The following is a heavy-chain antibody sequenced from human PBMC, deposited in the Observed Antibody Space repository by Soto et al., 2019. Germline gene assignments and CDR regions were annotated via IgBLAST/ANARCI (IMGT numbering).Heavy chain of an antibody. D-gene: IGHD2-2*01. CDR1: GGSISSGDYY. CDR2: IYYSGST. V-gene: IGHV4-30-4*01. Sequence: SETLSLTCTVSGGSISSGDYYWSWIRQPPGKGLEWIGYIYYSGSTYYNPSLKSRVTISVDTSKNQFSLKLSSVTAADTAVYYCGRGTCPCALLYGMDDWGQGTTVTVSS. CDR3: GRGTCPCALLYGMDD. J-gene: IGHJ6*02.